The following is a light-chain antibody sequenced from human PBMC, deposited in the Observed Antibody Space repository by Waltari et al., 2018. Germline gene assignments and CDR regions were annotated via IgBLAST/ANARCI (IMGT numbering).Light chain of an antibody. J-gene: IGLJ1*01. V-gene: IGLV2-23*02. CDR3: CSYSGSSSFPYV. CDR1: RNNIGFYDL. Sequence: ALTQPASVSGSPGQSITISCTGSRNNIGFYDLVSWYQQHPGKAPKLIIFDVIKRPSGVSDRFSGSKSGNTASLTISGLETEDDADYYCCSYSGSSSFPYVFGPGTKVTVL. CDR2: DVI.